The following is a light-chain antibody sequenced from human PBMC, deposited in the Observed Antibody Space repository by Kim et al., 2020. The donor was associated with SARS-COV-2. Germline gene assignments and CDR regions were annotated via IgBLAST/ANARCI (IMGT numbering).Light chain of an antibody. V-gene: IGKV3-20*01. CDR2: GAS. J-gene: IGKJ1*01. Sequence: ENVLTQSPGTLSLSPGERATLSCRASQSVSSSYLAWYQQKPGQAPRLLIYGASSRATGIPDRFSGSGSGTDFTLTISRLEPEDFAVYYCQQYGSSPQTFDQGTKVDIK. CDR1: QSVSSSY. CDR3: QQYGSSPQT.